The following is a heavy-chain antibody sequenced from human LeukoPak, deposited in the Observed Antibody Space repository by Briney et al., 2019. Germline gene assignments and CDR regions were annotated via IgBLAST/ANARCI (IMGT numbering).Heavy chain of an antibody. Sequence: MAGESLKISCKGSGYSFTSYWIGWVRQMPGKGLEWMGIIYPGDSDTRYSPSFQGQVTISADKSISTAYLQWSSLKASDTAMYYCARSIAARRHYYYYYMDVWGKGTTVTVSS. D-gene: IGHD6-6*01. CDR2: IYPGDSDT. CDR3: ARSIAARRHYYYYYMDV. J-gene: IGHJ6*03. CDR1: GYSFTSYW. V-gene: IGHV5-51*01.